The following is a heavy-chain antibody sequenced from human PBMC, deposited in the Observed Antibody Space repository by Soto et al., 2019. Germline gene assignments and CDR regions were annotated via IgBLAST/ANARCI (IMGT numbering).Heavy chain of an antibody. V-gene: IGHV3-23*01. Sequence: EVQVLESGGGLVQPGGSLRLSCSASGLTFNDINWVRQAPGKGLEWISRITGGGHTDYVDSVKGRFTISRDNSKNTVYLQMNSLRADDTAVYYCAKARSGWGGFDIWGQGTVVTVSS. CDR2: ITGGGHT. D-gene: IGHD2-21*01. CDR1: GLTFND. CDR3: AKARSGWGGFDI. J-gene: IGHJ3*02.